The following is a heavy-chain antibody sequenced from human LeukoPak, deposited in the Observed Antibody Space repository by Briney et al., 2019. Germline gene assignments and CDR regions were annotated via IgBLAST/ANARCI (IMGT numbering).Heavy chain of an antibody. CDR3: ARAGDYDFFDY. J-gene: IGHJ4*02. CDR2: ISYDGTNK. D-gene: IGHD5-12*01. V-gene: IGHV3-30*03. Sequence: GRSLRLSCAASGFTFDDYGMHWVRQAPGKGLEWLAVISYDGTNKYYADSVRGRFTISRDNSKNTLSLQMNSLRVEDTAVYYCARAGDYDFFDYWGQGTLVTVSS. CDR1: GFTFDDYG.